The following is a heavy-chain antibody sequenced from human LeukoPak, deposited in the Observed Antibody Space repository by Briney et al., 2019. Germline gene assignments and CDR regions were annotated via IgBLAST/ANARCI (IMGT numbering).Heavy chain of an antibody. CDR3: AGGYYRTGGDGVQAEFDP. J-gene: IGHJ5*02. CDR1: GYTFTSYG. V-gene: IGHV1-18*01. D-gene: IGHD1-26*01. Sequence: GASVKVSCKASGYTFTSYGISWVRQAPGQGLEWMGWISAYNGNTNYAQKLQGRVTMTTDTSTSIAYMELRSLRSDDTAVYYCAGGYYRTGGDGVQAEFDPWGQGTLVTVSS. CDR2: ISAYNGNT.